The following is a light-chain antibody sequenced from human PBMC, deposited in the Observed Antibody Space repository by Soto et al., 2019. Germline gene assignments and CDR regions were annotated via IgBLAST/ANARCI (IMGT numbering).Light chain of an antibody. CDR1: QSVSSSY. V-gene: IGKV3-20*01. CDR2: GAS. Sequence: EIVLTQSPGTLSSSPGERATLSCRASQSVSSSYLAWYQQKPGQAPRLLIYGASSRATGIPDRFSGSGSGTDFTLTISRLEPEEFAVYYCQQYGSSPLTCGGGTKVEIK. J-gene: IGKJ4*01. CDR3: QQYGSSPLT.